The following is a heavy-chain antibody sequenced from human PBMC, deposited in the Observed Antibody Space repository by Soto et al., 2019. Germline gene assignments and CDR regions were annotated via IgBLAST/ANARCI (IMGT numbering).Heavy chain of an antibody. CDR1: GFIFSSYS. D-gene: IGHD3-16*01. V-gene: IGHV3-21*01. CDR2: ISSSSSYI. CDR3: ARKFLRLGNYGMDV. J-gene: IGHJ6*02. Sequence: GGSLRLSCAASGFIFSSYSMNWVRQAPGKGLEWVSFISSSSSYIYYADSVKGRITITRDNAKNSLYLQMNSLRAEDTAVYYCARKFLRLGNYGMDVWGQGTTVTVSS.